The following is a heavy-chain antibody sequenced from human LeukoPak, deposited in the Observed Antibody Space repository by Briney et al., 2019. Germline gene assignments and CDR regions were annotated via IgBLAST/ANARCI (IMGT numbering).Heavy chain of an antibody. CDR2: INQNGVT. D-gene: IGHD3-10*01. CDR3: ARLGMVRGLILTYNYNMDV. V-gene: IGHV4-34*01. J-gene: IGHJ6*03. Sequence: SETLSLTCGISSGSFSGYFWSWIRQPPGKGLEWIGEINQNGVTNYNPSLKSRTSISIDTSTKQFSLSMSAVTAADTAVYYCARLGMVRGLILTYNYNMDVWGKGTTVTISS. CDR1: SGSFSGYF.